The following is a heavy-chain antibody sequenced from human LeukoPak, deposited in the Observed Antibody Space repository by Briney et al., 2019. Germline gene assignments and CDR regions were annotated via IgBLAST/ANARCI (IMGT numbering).Heavy chain of an antibody. J-gene: IGHJ3*02. CDR2: INPNSGGT. CDR3: ARSMVTPRDAFDI. Sequence: GASVKVSCKASGYTFTGYYLHWVRQAPGQGLEWMGWINPNSGGTNYAQKLQGSVTMTRDTSISMAYVELSRLSSDDTAVYYCARSMVTPRDAFDIWGQGTMVTVSS. CDR1: GYTFTGYY. D-gene: IGHD4-23*01. V-gene: IGHV1-2*02.